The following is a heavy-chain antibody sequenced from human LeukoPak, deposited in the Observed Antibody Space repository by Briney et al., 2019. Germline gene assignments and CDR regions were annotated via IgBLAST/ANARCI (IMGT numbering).Heavy chain of an antibody. D-gene: IGHD3-3*01. V-gene: IGHV4-39*01. Sequence: SETLSLTCTVSGGSISSSSYYWGWIRQPPGKGLEWIGSIYYSGSTYYNPSLKSRVTISVDTSKNQFSLKLSSVTAADTAVYYCARVRDFWSPTDPWGQGTLATVSS. J-gene: IGHJ5*02. CDR3: ARVRDFWSPTDP. CDR1: GGSISSSSYY. CDR2: IYYSGST.